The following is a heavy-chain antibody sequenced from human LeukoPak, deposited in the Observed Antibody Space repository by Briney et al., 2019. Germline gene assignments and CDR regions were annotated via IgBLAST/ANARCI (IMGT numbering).Heavy chain of an antibody. Sequence: SETLSLTCTVSGASISSYYWNWIRQPPGKGLEWIGYIYYSRSTNYNPSLKSRVTISVDTSKNQFSLKLSSVTAADTAVFYCARRNTVTSFDPWGQGTLVTVSS. J-gene: IGHJ5*02. D-gene: IGHD4-11*01. CDR2: IYYSRST. V-gene: IGHV4-59*01. CDR1: GASISSYY. CDR3: ARRNTVTSFDP.